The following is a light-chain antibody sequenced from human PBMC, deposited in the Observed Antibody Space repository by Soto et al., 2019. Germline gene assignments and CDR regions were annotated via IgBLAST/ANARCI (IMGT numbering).Light chain of an antibody. CDR2: EAS. CDR1: QSVSSY. Sequence: EIVLTQSPANLSLSAGERAPLACRASQSVSSYLAWYQKKPGQAPRLLIYEASNRATGIPARFSGSGSGTDVALTISSLENEDFAVYYCQQRSNWPPLTVGGGTKVEIK. CDR3: QQRSNWPPLT. J-gene: IGKJ4*01. V-gene: IGKV3-11*01.